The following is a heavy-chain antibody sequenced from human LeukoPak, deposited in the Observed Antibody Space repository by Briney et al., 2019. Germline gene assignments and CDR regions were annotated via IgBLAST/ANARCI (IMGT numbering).Heavy chain of an antibody. V-gene: IGHV4-59*08. CDR2: IYYSGST. CDR1: GGSISSYY. CDR3: ARLAQYYDFWSGYYYFDY. J-gene: IGHJ4*02. Sequence: SETLSLTCTVSGGSISSYYWSWIRQPPGKGLEWIGYIYYSGSTNYNPSLKSRVTISVDTSKNQFSLKLSSVTAADTAVYYCARLAQYYDFWSGYYYFDYWGQGTLVTVSS. D-gene: IGHD3-3*01.